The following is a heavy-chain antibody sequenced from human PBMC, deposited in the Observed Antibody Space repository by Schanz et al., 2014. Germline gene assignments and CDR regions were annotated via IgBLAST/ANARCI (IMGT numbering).Heavy chain of an antibody. CDR3: ARGGPAYYFDD. CDR1: GFGFSSYS. CDR2: IYIGGNT. J-gene: IGHJ4*02. V-gene: IGHV3-66*01. Sequence: EVQLVESGGGLVKPGGSLRLSCAASGFGFSSYSMNWVRQAPGKGLEWVSFIYIGGNTYYADSVKGRFTISRDNSKNTVYIQMNSLRAEDTAVYYCARGGPAYYFDDWGQGTPITVSS.